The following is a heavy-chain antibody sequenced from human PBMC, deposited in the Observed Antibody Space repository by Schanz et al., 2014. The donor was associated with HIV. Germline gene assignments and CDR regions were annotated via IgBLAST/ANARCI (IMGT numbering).Heavy chain of an antibody. J-gene: IGHJ6*02. D-gene: IGHD2-2*01. CDR3: ARPYCSSTGCYHYYGMDV. V-gene: IGHV1-18*01. CDR1: GYPFSNSG. CDR2: ISAYNGHT. Sequence: QVQLVQSGAEVKKPGASVKVSCRATGYPFSNSGVSWVRQAPGQGLEWMGWISAYNGHTSYAEKLQGRITMTTDTATTTAYMELRSLTSDDTAVYYCARPYCSSTGCYHYYGMDVWGQGTKVTV.